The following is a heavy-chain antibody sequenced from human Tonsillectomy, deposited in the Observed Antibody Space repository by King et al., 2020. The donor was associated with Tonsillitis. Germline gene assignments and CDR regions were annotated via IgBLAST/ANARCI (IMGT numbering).Heavy chain of an antibody. V-gene: IGHV3-11*06. CDR2: IDGSSTFT. CDR3: ARERDYSTSVFDS. Sequence: VQLVESGGGLVKPGGSLRLSCAASGFTFSDYYMTWIRQAPGKGLEWISYIDGSSTFTTYADFVQGRFTISRDNARNSLFLHMNSLRAEDTAVYYCARERDYSTSVFDSWGLGTLVTVSS. D-gene: IGHD4-11*01. J-gene: IGHJ4*02. CDR1: GFTFSDYY.